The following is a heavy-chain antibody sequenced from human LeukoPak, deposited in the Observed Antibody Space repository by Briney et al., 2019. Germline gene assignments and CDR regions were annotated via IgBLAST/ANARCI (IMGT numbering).Heavy chain of an antibody. V-gene: IGHV4-39*07. D-gene: IGHD4-17*01. CDR2: IYYSGST. J-gene: IGHJ5*01. Sequence: SETLSLTCTVSGGSISSSSYYWGWIRQPPGKGLEWIGSIYYSGSTYYNPSLKSQVSISVDTSKNQFSLKLSSVTAADTAMYYCARDRRTTVTNALNWFDSWGQGTLVTVSS. CDR3: ARDRRTTVTNALNWFDS. CDR1: GGSISSSSYY.